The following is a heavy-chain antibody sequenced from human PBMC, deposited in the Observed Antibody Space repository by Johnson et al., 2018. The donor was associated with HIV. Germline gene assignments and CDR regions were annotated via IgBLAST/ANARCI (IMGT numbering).Heavy chain of an antibody. CDR1: GFTVSSNY. Sequence: VQLVESGGGLVQPGASLRLSCAASGFTVSSNYMSWVRQAPGKGLEWVANIKQDGSEKYYVDSVKGRFTISRDNAKNSLYLQMNSLRAEDTAVYYCARGPVFDIWGQGTMVTVSS. V-gene: IGHV3-7*01. CDR2: IKQDGSEK. J-gene: IGHJ3*02. CDR3: ARGPVFDI.